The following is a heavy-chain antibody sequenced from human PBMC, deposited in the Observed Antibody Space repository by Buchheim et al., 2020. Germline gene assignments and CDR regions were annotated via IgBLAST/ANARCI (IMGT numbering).Heavy chain of an antibody. Sequence: QVQLVQSGAEVKKPGSSVKVSCKASGGTFSSYAISWVRQAPGQGLEWMGGIIPIFGTANYAQKFQGRVTITADESTSTAYMELSSLRSEDTAVYYCARPEYDDILTGYYPTYYYYGMDVWGQGTT. D-gene: IGHD3-9*01. CDR1: GGTFSSYA. V-gene: IGHV1-69*12. J-gene: IGHJ6*02. CDR3: ARPEYDDILTGYYPTYYYYGMDV. CDR2: IIPIFGTA.